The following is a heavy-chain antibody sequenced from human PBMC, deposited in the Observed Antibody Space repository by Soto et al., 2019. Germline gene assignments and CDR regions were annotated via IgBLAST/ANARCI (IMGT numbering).Heavy chain of an antibody. CDR3: TSGPSGDY. J-gene: IGHJ4*02. CDR2: ISTYNGDT. CDR1: GYTFTSYG. V-gene: IGHV1-18*01. Sequence: QAPLVQSGAEVKKPGSSVKVSCKASGYTFTSYGISWVRQAPGQGLEWMGWISTYNGDTKYAQKLQGRVTMTTDTSTSTAYMELRSLRSDDTAMYYCTSGPSGDYWGQGTLITVSS. D-gene: IGHD3-10*01.